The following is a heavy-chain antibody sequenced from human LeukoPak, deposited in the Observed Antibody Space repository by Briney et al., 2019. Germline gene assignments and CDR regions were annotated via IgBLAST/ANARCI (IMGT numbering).Heavy chain of an antibody. CDR1: GFPFSSYG. J-gene: IGHJ4*02. Sequence: HPGGSLRLSCAASGFPFSSYGIHWVRQAPGKGLEWVAVISYDGRNKYYADSVKGRFTISRDNSKNTLYLQMNSLRAEDTAEYYCAKEEGRGSLYYFDYWGQGTLVTVSS. D-gene: IGHD2-15*01. CDR3: AKEEGRGSLYYFDY. CDR2: ISYDGRNK. V-gene: IGHV3-30*18.